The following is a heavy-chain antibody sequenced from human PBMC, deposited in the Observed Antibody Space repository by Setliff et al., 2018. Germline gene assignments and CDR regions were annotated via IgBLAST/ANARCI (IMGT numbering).Heavy chain of an antibody. V-gene: IGHV1-69*05. CDR1: GGTFSSYG. J-gene: IGHJ4*02. D-gene: IGHD6-19*01. CDR3: VRSSAPQVVLAADFDF. CDR2: TIPIFGTT. Sequence: GASVKVSCKASGGTFSSYGISWVRQAPGQGLEWMGGTIPIFGTTDYAQKFQGRVTIITDESTSTAFMELRSLRSDDTAVYYCVRSSAPQVVLAADFDFWGQGTPVTVSS.